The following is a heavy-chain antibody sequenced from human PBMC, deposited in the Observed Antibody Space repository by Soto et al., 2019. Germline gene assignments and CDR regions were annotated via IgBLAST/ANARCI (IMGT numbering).Heavy chain of an antibody. V-gene: IGHV1-69*13. J-gene: IGHJ6*02. Sequence: SVKVSCKASGGTFSSYAISWVRQAPGQGLEWMGGIIPIFGTANYAQKFQGRVTITADESTSTAYMELSSLRSEDTAVYYCARQVGYYYGMDVWGQGTTVTVSS. CDR3: ARQVGYYYGMDV. CDR2: IIPIFGTA. CDR1: GGTFSSYA. D-gene: IGHD1-26*01.